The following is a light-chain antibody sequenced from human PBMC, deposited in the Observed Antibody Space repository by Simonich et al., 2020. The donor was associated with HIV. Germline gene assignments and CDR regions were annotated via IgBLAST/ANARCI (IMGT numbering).Light chain of an antibody. V-gene: IGKV4-1*01. CDR2: GAS. J-gene: IGKJ1*01. Sequence: DIVMTQSPDSLAVSLGERATINCKSSQSVLSSSNNKNYLVWYQQKPGQPPKLLIYGASTRESGVPDRFSGSGSGTDFTLTISSLQAEDVAVFYCQQYYSTPWTFGQGTKVEIK. CDR3: QQYYSTPWT. CDR1: QSVLSSSNNKNY.